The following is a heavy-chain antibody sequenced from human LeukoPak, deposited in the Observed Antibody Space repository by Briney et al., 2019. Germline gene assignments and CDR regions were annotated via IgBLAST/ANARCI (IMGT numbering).Heavy chain of an antibody. V-gene: IGHV3-30*02. CDR1: GFTFSDYA. CDR3: AKADWNDEDYYYGMDV. J-gene: IGHJ6*02. CDR2: IRYDGSNK. Sequence: GGSLRLSCAASGFTFSDYAMSWVRQAPGKGLEWVAFIRYDGSNKYDADSVKGRFTISRDNSKNTLYLQMNSLRAEDTAVYYCAKADWNDEDYYYGMDVWGQGTTVTVSS. D-gene: IGHD1-1*01.